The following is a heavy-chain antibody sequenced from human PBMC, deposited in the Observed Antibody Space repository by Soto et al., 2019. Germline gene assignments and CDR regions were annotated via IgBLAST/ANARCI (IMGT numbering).Heavy chain of an antibody. CDR1: GGSFSTYY. Sequence: QLQQWGAGLLKPSETLSLTCVVSGGSFSTYYYNWIRQSPGKGLEWIGEINHSGSNNYSPSLKGRVTTSLDTSKNQFSLKLTSVTAADTAVYYCARGGSNDWQVAFDIWGQGTMVTVSS. V-gene: IGHV4-34*01. CDR2: INHSGSN. J-gene: IGHJ3*02. D-gene: IGHD3-9*01. CDR3: ARGGSNDWQVAFDI.